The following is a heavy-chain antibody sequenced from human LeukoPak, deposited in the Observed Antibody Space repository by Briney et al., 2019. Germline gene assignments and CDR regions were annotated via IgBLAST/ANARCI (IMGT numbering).Heavy chain of an antibody. J-gene: IGHJ4*02. D-gene: IGHD2-2*01. Sequence: ASVTVSCKVSGYTLTELSMHWLRQAPGKGLEWMGGFDPEDGETIYAQKFQGRVTMTEDTSTDTAYMELSSLRSEDTAVYYCATDRYCSSTSCLPIDYWGQGTLVTVSS. CDR1: GYTLTELS. CDR2: FDPEDGET. V-gene: IGHV1-24*01. CDR3: ATDRYCSSTSCLPIDY.